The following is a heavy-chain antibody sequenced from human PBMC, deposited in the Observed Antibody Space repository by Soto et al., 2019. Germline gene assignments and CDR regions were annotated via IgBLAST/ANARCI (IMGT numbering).Heavy chain of an antibody. V-gene: IGHV3-11*06. CDR2: ISGGISYT. J-gene: IGHJ4*02. CDR3: AKTIVAASGYDFEH. CDR1: GFSFGDSY. D-gene: IGHD2-21*01. Sequence: QVQLVESGGGLVKPGGSLRLACAASGFSFGDSYMSWVRLAPWKGLEWLSYISGGISYTNYADFVKGRCTISRDNAKRSLYLEINRLRPDETAVYYLAKTIVAASGYDFEHLGQGNLVTVSS.